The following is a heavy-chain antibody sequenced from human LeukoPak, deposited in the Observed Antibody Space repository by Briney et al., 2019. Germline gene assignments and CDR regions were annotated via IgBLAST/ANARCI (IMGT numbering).Heavy chain of an antibody. J-gene: IGHJ4*02. V-gene: IGHV4-34*01. D-gene: IGHD5-18*01. CDR1: GGSFSGYY. Sequence: KSSETLSLTCAVYGGSFSGYYWSWIRQPPGKGLEWIAKINHSGSTNYNSSLKSRVTISVDTSKNQFSLKLSSATAADTAVYYCARGRGYSYGRKLIGVFDYWGQGTLVTVSS. CDR2: INHSGST. CDR3: ARGRGYSYGRKLIGVFDY.